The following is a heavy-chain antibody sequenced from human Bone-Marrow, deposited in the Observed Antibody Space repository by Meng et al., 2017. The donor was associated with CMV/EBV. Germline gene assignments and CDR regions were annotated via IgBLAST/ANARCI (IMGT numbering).Heavy chain of an antibody. J-gene: IGHJ4*02. Sequence: GESLKISCAASGFTFSSYAMHWVRQAPGKGLEWVAVISYDGSNKYYAHSVKGRFTISRDNSKNTPYLQRNSLRAADTAVYYCTREFGWMFSSGWYCSGSLDYWGQGTRVTGSS. V-gene: IGHV3-30-3*01. CDR3: TREFGWMFSSGWYCSGSLDY. D-gene: IGHD6-19*01. CDR2: ISYDGSNK. CDR1: GFTFSSYA.